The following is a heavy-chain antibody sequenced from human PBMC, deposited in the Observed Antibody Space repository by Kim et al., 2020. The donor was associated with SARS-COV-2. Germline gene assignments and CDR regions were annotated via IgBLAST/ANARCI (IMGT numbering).Heavy chain of an antibody. V-gene: IGHV4-59*09. CDR3: ARGGGYSYGSDYFDY. Sequence: PSLKGRVTISVDTSKNQFSLKLSSVTAADTAVYYCARGGGYSYGSDYFDYWGQGTLVTVSS. J-gene: IGHJ4*02. D-gene: IGHD5-18*01.